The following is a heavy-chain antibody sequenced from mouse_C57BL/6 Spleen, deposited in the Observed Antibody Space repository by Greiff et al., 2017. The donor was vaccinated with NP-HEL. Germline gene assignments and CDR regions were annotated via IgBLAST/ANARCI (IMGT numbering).Heavy chain of an antibody. V-gene: IGHV1-64*01. D-gene: IGHD1-1*01. CDR3: ARSYGSSYPYYAMDY. CDR1: GYTFTSYW. CDR2: IHPNSGST. Sequence: VQLQQPGAELVKPGASVKLSCKASGYTFTSYWMHWVKQRPGQGLEWIGMIHPNSGSTNYNEKFKSKATLTVDKSSSTAYMQLSSLTSEDSAVYYCARSYGSSYPYYAMDYWGQGTSVTVSS. J-gene: IGHJ4*01.